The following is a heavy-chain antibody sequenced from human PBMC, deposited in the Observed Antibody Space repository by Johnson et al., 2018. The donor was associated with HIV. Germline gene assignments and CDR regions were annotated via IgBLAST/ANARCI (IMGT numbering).Heavy chain of an antibody. CDR3: VRRARDPSTWLGGSLNAFDI. D-gene: IGHD6-13*01. V-gene: IGHV3-30*03. CDR1: GFTFSSYG. J-gene: IGHJ3*02. CDR2: ISYDGSNK. Sequence: QVLLVESGGGVVQPGRSLRLSCAASGFTFSSYGMHWVRQAPGKGLEWVAVISYDGSNKYYVDSVKGRFTISRDNAENSLYLQMRTLRVEDTAVYFCVRRARDPSTWLGGSLNAFDIWGQGTLVTVSS.